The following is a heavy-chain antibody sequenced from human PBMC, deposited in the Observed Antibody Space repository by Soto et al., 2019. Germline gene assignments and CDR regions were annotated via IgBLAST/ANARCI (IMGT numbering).Heavy chain of an antibody. J-gene: IGHJ6*02. D-gene: IGHD2-2*01. CDR2: INHSGST. CDR3: ARLGGYCTITSCYGYYGMDV. V-gene: IGHV4-34*01. CDR1: GGSFSGYY. Sequence: PSETLSLTCAVYGGSFSGYYWSWIRQPPGKGLEWIGEINHSGSTNYNPSLKSRVTISVDTSKNQFSLKLSSVTAADTAVYYCARLGGYCTITSCYGYYGMDVWGQGTTLTVSS.